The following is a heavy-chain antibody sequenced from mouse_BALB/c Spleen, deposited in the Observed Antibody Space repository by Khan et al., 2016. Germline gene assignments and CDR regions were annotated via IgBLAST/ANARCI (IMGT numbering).Heavy chain of an antibody. D-gene: IGHD4-1*01. CDR1: GFSLSTSGMG. V-gene: IGHV8-12*01. J-gene: IGHJ3*01. Sequence: QVTLKESGPGILQPSQTLSLTCSFSGFSLSTSGMGVSWIRQPSGKGLEWLAHIYWDDDKRYNPSLKSRLTISKDTSRNQVFLKITSVDTADTAIYYCARSWTGSFAYWGQGTLVTVSA. CDR2: IYWDDDK. CDR3: ARSWTGSFAY.